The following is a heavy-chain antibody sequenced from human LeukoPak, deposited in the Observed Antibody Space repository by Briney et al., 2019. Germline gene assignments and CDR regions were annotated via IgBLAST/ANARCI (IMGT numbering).Heavy chain of an antibody. J-gene: IGHJ5*02. CDR2: INPNSGGT. CDR1: GYTFTGYY. V-gene: IGHV1-2*02. Sequence: ASVKVSCKASGYTFTGYYMHWVRQAPGQGLEWMGWINPNSGGTNYAQKFQGRVTMTRDTSISTAYMELSRLRSDDTAVYYCAREGIYSGYDSNWFDPWGQGTLVTVSS. D-gene: IGHD5-12*01. CDR3: AREGIYSGYDSNWFDP.